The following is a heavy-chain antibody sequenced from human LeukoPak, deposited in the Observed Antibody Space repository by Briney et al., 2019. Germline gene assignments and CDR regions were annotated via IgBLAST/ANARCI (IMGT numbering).Heavy chain of an antibody. J-gene: IGHJ6*02. CDR2: IYDIGIT. CDR3: ARVRPDYYYGVDV. CDR1: GGSISSGDYY. Sequence: SETLCLTCTVSGGSISSGDYYWSWIRQPPGKGLECIGYIYDIGITYYNPSLKSRLSISLDTSKNQFSLKVTSVTAADTAVYYCARVRPDYYYGVDVWGQGTTVTVSS. V-gene: IGHV4-30-4*01.